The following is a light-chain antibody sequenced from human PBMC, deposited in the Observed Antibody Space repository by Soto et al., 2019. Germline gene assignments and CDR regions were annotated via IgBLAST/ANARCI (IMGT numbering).Light chain of an antibody. Sequence: IQMTQSPSSLSASLGDRVTITCRASQAIGTDLGWYQQKPGKAPTRLIYAASSLQSVAPPRFSGSSSWTDFTLTIRTLQSEDFASYSCLQYNSYPRTFGQGTRVHI. J-gene: IGKJ1*01. V-gene: IGKV1-17*01. CDR1: QAIGTD. CDR3: LQYNSYPRT. CDR2: AAS.